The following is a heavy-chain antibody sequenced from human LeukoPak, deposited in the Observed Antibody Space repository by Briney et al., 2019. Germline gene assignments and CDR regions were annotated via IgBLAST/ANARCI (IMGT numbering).Heavy chain of an antibody. V-gene: IGHV1-2*02. Sequence: ASVKVSCKASGYTFTGYYMHWVRQAPGQGLEWMGWINPNSGGTNYAQKFQGRVTMTRDTSISTAYMELSRLRSDDTAVYYCARVNGSPGYGSGSYYKSSGYYYYMDVWGKGTTVTISS. CDR3: ARVNGSPGYGSGSYYKSSGYYYYMDV. CDR2: INPNSGGT. CDR1: GYTFTGYY. J-gene: IGHJ6*03. D-gene: IGHD3-10*01.